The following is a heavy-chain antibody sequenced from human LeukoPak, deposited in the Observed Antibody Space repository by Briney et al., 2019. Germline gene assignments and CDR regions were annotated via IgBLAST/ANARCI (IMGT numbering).Heavy chain of an antibody. V-gene: IGHV4-61*05. CDR1: GGSISSSSYY. Sequence: PSETLSLTCTVSGGSISSSSYYWGWIRQPPGKGLEWIGYIYYSGSTNYNPSLKSRVTISVDTSKNQFSLKLSSVTAADTAVYYCARGEPEPDYGDYYYYYYGMDVWGQGTTVTVSS. CDR3: ARGEPEPDYGDYYYYYYGMDV. J-gene: IGHJ6*02. D-gene: IGHD4-17*01. CDR2: IYYSGST.